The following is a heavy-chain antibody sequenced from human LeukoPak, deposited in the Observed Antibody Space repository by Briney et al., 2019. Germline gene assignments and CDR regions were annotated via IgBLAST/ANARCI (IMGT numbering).Heavy chain of an antibody. CDR1: GFTFSTYS. D-gene: IGHD3-10*01. CDR3: AKYGSGSYYNGLY. Sequence: PGGSLRLSCAASGFTFSTYSMNWVRQAPGKGLEWVSYISSSISTMYYADSVKGRFTTSRDISKSTLYLQMNSLRDEDTALYYCAKYGSGSYYNGLYWGQGTLVTVSS. V-gene: IGHV3-48*02. J-gene: IGHJ4*02. CDR2: ISSSISTM.